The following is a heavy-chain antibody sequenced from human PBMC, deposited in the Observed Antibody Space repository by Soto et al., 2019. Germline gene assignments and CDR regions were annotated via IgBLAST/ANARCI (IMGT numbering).Heavy chain of an antibody. CDR1: GFTFSNYY. D-gene: IGHD5-12*01. CDR2: ISSSTNII. V-gene: IGHV3-11*01. Sequence: QVQLVESGGGLVKPGGSLRLSCAASGFTFSNYYMSWIRQAPGKGLEWVSYISSSTNIIHYADSVKGRFTISRDNAKNSLYRQMNSLRVEDTAVYYCARVPPRDGYNFAYWGQGTLVTVSS. CDR3: ARVPPRDGYNFAY. J-gene: IGHJ4*02.